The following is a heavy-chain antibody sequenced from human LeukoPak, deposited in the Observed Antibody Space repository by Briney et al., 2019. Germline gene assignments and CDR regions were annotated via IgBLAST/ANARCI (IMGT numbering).Heavy chain of an antibody. J-gene: IGHJ6*02. Sequence: GASVKVSCTASGYTFTGYYIHWVRQTPGQGLEWMGWINPNSGGTKYAQKFQGRVTMTRDTSISTAYMELSRLKSDDTAVYYCARDGYYYGSGRGWYGMDVWGQGTPVTVSS. CDR1: GYTFTGYY. D-gene: IGHD3-10*01. CDR3: ARDGYYYGSGRGWYGMDV. CDR2: INPNSGGT. V-gene: IGHV1-2*02.